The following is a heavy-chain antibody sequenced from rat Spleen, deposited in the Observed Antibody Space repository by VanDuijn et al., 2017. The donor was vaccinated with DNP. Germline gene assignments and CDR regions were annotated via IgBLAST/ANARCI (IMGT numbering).Heavy chain of an antibody. V-gene: IGHV5-22*01. CDR3: IRWNSGHFDY. CDR1: GFTFSDYY. Sequence: EVQLVESGGGLVQPARSLKLSCAASGFTFSDYYMAWVRQAPTKGLEWVAYIGSDGYAPYYGDSVKGRFTISRDNAKSTLYLQMNSLRSEDMATYYCIRWNSGHFDYWGQGVMVTVSS. J-gene: IGHJ2*01. CDR2: IGSDGYAP. D-gene: IGHD4-3*01.